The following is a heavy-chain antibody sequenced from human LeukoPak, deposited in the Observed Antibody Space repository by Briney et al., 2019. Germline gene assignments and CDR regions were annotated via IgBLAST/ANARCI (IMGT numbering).Heavy chain of an antibody. D-gene: IGHD6-13*01. CDR2: ISGSGGST. CDR1: GFTFSSYA. J-gene: IGHJ4*02. Sequence: PGGSLRLSCAASGFTFSSYAMSWVRQAPGKGLEWVSAISGSGGSTYYADSVKGRFTISRDNSKNTLYLQMNGLRAEDTAVYYCAKVSEPRWSSLYYFDYWGQGTLVTVSS. CDR3: AKVSEPRWSSLYYFDY. V-gene: IGHV3-23*01.